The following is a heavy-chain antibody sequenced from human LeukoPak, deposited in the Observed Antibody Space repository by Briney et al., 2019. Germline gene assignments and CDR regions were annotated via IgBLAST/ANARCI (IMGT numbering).Heavy chain of an antibody. V-gene: IGHV3-48*04. D-gene: IGHD4-11*01. CDR3: AREDHSNYNY. Sequence: PGGSLRLSCAASGFTFSTHDLNWVRQAPGKGLEWVSFISSRSSTIYYADSVKGRFTISRDNAKNSLYLQMNSLRAEDTAVYYCAREDHSNYNYWGQGTLVTVSS. CDR2: ISSRSSTI. J-gene: IGHJ4*02. CDR1: GFTFSTHD.